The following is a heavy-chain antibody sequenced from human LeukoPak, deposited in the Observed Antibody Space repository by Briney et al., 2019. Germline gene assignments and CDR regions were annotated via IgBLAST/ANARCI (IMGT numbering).Heavy chain of an antibody. J-gene: IGHJ4*02. V-gene: IGHV3-53*01. CDR1: GFSVSSHY. CDR3: ARDGGSRILAFDY. D-gene: IGHD3-9*01. Sequence: GGSLRLSCAASGFSVSSHYMSWVRQAPGKGLESVSIIYSGDKAYYTDSVKGRFTISRDNSKNTVYLQMSSLRPDDTAVYYCARDGGSRILAFDYWGQGTLVTVSS. CDR2: IYSGDKA.